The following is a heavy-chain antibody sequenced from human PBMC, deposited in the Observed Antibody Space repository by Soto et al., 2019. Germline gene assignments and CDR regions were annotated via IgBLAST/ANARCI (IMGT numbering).Heavy chain of an antibody. Sequence: QVQLVESGGGVVQPGRSLRLSCAASGFTFSSYAMHWVRQAPGKGLEWVAVISYDGSNKYYADSVKGRFTISRDNSKNTLYLQMNSLRAEDTAVYYCARRGPMIVVVIDYWGQGTLVTVSS. D-gene: IGHD3-22*01. V-gene: IGHV3-30-3*01. CDR3: ARRGPMIVVVIDY. CDR2: ISYDGSNK. J-gene: IGHJ4*02. CDR1: GFTFSSYA.